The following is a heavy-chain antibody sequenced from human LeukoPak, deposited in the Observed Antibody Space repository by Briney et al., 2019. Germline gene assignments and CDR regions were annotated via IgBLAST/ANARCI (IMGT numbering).Heavy chain of an antibody. CDR3: ARDRGSGWYPFDY. CDR1: GFTFSSHW. Sequence: PGGSLRLSCAASGFTFSSHWMSWVRQAPGKGLEWVANIKQDGSEKYYVDSVKGRFTISRDNAKNSLYLQMNSLRAEDTAVYYCARDRGSGWYPFDYWGQGTLVTVSS. D-gene: IGHD6-19*01. V-gene: IGHV3-7*01. J-gene: IGHJ4*02. CDR2: IKQDGSEK.